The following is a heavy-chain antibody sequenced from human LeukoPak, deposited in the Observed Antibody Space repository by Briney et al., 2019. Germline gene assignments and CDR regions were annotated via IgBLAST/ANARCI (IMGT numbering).Heavy chain of an antibody. J-gene: IGHJ4*02. CDR2: IKQDGSEK. CDR1: GFTFSSYW. CDR3: AKDKGPGDPEGLDY. D-gene: IGHD7-27*01. Sequence: GGSLRLSCAASGFTFSSYWMSWVRQAPGKGLEWVANIKQDGSEKYYVDSVKGRFTISRDNAKNSLYLQMNSLRAEDTALYYCAKDKGPGDPEGLDYWGQGTLVTVSS. V-gene: IGHV3-7*03.